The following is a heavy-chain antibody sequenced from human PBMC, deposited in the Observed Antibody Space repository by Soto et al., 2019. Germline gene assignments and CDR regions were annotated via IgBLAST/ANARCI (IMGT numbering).Heavy chain of an antibody. D-gene: IGHD2-21*01. CDR1: GGAISAGNW. V-gene: IGHV4-4*02. CDR2: IFHSGRS. CDR3: ATDLLITPR. Sequence: QVQLRESGPGLVEPLTTLSLTCTVGGGAISAGNWWSWLRQSPGKGLQWIGEIFHSGRSNYNPSLKSRVTLSVDTSQNQFSLTLHSVTVADTAVYYCATDLLITPRWGQGTLVSVSS. J-gene: IGHJ4*02.